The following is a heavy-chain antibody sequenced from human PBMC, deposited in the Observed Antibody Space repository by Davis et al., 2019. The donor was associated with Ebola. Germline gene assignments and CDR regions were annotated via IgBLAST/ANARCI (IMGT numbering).Heavy chain of an antibody. J-gene: IGHJ4*02. CDR2: LSGSGGRT. CDR3: AQRWGSYRYFRH. V-gene: IGHV3-23*01. Sequence: PGGSLRLSCAASGFSFSNFGMNWVRQAPGKGLEWVSGLSGSGGRTYYTDSVKGRFTISRGNSKNMLFLQMNSLRAEDTAVYYCAQRWGSYRYFRHWGQGTLVTVSS. CDR1: GFSFSNFG. D-gene: IGHD3-16*02.